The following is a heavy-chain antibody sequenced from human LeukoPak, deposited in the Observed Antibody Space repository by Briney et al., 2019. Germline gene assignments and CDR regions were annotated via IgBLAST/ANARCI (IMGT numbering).Heavy chain of an antibody. J-gene: IGHJ4*02. CDR1: GFTFSSCA. V-gene: IGHV3-7*01. CDR2: IKEDGSVR. CDR3: LAESSTSYEGY. Sequence: PGGSLRLSCAASGFTFSSCAMSWVRQAPGKGLEWVASIKEDGSVRQYVDSVKGRFTISRDNAKNSLYLQMNSLRAEDTAVYYCLAESSTSYEGYWGQGTLVTVSS. D-gene: IGHD6-6*01.